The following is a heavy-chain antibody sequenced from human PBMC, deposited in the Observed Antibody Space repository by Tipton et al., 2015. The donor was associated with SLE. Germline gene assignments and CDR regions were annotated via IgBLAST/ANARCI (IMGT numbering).Heavy chain of an antibody. J-gene: IGHJ4*02. D-gene: IGHD6-19*01. CDR3: ANFGSGGFDY. CDR1: GGSISSGSYY. Sequence: TLSLTCNVSGGSISSGSYYWSWIRQPPGKGLEWIGYIYYTGSTKYNPSLKSRVAISVDMSKNQFSLKLNSVTAADTAVYYCANFGSGGFDYWGQGILVTVSS. V-gene: IGHV4-61*01. CDR2: IYYTGST.